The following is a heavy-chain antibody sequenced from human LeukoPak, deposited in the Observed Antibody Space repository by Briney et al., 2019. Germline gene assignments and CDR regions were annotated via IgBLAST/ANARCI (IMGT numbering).Heavy chain of an antibody. Sequence: SETLSLTCTVSGGSISSSSYYWGWIRQPPGKGLEWIATIYYSGSTYYNPSLKSRVTISVDTSKNQFSLKLSSVTAADTAVYYCARAGIAAADWFDPWGQGTLVTVSS. CDR1: GGSISSSSYY. D-gene: IGHD6-13*01. V-gene: IGHV4-39*07. CDR2: IYYSGST. CDR3: ARAGIAAADWFDP. J-gene: IGHJ5*02.